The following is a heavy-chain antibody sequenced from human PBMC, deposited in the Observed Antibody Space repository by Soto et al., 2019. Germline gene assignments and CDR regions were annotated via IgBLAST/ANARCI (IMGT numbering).Heavy chain of an antibody. CDR2: IYWDDDK. Sequence: QITLKESGPTLVKPTQTLTLTCTFSGFSLSTNAVGVGWIRQPPGKALEWLALIYWDDDKRYSPSLKSRLTITKDTSKKPVVLTMTNMDPLDPATYYCAHGYSYAHYFVSWGQGTLVTVSS. V-gene: IGHV2-5*02. D-gene: IGHD5-18*01. CDR1: GFSLSTNAVG. CDR3: AHGYSYAHYFVS. J-gene: IGHJ4*02.